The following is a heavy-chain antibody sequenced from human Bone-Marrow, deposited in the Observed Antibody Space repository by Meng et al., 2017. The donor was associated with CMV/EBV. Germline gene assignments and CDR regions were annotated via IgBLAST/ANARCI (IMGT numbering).Heavy chain of an antibody. Sequence: GESLKISCAASGFTVSSNYMSWVRQAPGKGLEWVSVIYSGGSTYYADSVKGRFTISRDNSKNTLYLQMNSLRAEDTAVYYCAREYSGSYPYYYYGMDVWGQGTTVTVSS. CDR1: GFTVSSNY. CDR2: IYSGGST. CDR3: AREYSGSYPYYYYGMDV. D-gene: IGHD1-26*01. V-gene: IGHV3-66*02. J-gene: IGHJ6*02.